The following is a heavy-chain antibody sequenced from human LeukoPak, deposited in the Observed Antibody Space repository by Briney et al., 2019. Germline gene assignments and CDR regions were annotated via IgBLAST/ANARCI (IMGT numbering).Heavy chain of an antibody. D-gene: IGHD2-15*01. CDR2: MNPNSGNT. V-gene: IGHV1-8*01. CDR3: ARGAGGVAATSGWFDP. Sequence: ASVKVSCKASGYTFTSYDINWVRQATGQGLERMGWMNPNSGNTGYAQKFQGRVTMTRDTSISTAYMELSRLTSDDTAVYYCARGAGGVAATSGWFDPWGQGTLVTVSS. CDR1: GYTFTSYD. J-gene: IGHJ5*02.